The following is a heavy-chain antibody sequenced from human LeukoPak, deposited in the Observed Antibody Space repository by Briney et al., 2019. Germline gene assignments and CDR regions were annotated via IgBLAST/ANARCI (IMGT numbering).Heavy chain of an antibody. Sequence: GGSLRLSCAASGFTFSSYSMNWVRQAPGKGLEWVSSISGSSSYIYYTDSLKGRFTISRDNAKNSLYLQMNSLRAEDTAVYYRANASLSGSLLPRDYWGQGTLVTVSS. CDR1: GFTFSSYS. CDR2: ISGSSSYI. J-gene: IGHJ4*02. V-gene: IGHV3-21*01. CDR3: ANASLSGSLLPRDY. D-gene: IGHD1-26*01.